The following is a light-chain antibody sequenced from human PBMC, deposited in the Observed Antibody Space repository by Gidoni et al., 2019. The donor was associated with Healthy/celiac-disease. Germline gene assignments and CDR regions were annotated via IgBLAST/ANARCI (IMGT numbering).Light chain of an antibody. J-gene: IGKJ4*01. CDR2: GAS. CDR3: QQYGSSLLT. CDR1: QSVSSSY. V-gene: IGKV3-20*01. Sequence: EIVLTQSPGTLSLSPGEIATLSCSASQSVSSSYLAWYQQKPGQAPRLLIYGASSRATGIPDRFSGSGSGTDFTLTISRLEPEDFAVYYCQQYGSSLLTFGGGTKVEIK.